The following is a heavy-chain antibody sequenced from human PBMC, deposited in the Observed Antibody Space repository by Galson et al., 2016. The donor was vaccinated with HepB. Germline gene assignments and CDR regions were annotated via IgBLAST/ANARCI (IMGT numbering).Heavy chain of an antibody. V-gene: IGHV3-9*01. Sequence: SLRLSCAASGFSLDDHAMHWVRQAPGKGLEWVSGISWNGETIVYADSVKGRFTISRDNAKKSLYLQMDSLRPEDTALYYCGKDIDPILVVALDIEDWGQGTLVTVSS. CDR1: GFSLDDHA. D-gene: IGHD3-22*01. CDR2: ISWNGETI. J-gene: IGHJ4*02. CDR3: GKDIDPILVVALDIED.